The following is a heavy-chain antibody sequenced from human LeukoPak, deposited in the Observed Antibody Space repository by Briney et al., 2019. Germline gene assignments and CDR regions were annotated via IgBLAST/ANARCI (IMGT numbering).Heavy chain of an antibody. J-gene: IGHJ4*02. CDR3: ATGGKQYYFDY. CDR1: GYTFTSYG. Sequence: ASVKVSCKASGYTFTSYGISWVRQAPGQGLEWMGWISAYNGNTNYAQKLQGRVTMTEDTSTDTAYMELSSLRSEDTAVYYCATGGKQYYFDYWGQGTLVTVSS. V-gene: IGHV1-18*01. D-gene: IGHD4-11*01. CDR2: ISAYNGNT.